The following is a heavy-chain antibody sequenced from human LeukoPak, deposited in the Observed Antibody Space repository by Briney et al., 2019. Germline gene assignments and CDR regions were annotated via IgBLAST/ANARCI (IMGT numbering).Heavy chain of an antibody. CDR2: INPSGGST. V-gene: IGHV1-46*01. Sequence: GASVKVSCKASGYTFTSHHMHWVRQAPGQGLEWMGIINPSGGSTNYAQKFQGRVTITADESTSTAYMELSSLRSEDTAVYYCAIRRDGYIFDYWGQGTLVTVSS. J-gene: IGHJ4*02. CDR3: AIRRDGYIFDY. CDR1: GYTFTSHH. D-gene: IGHD5-24*01.